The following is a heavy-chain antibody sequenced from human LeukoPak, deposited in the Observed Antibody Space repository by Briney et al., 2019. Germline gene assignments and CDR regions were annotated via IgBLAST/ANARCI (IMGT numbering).Heavy chain of an antibody. CDR2: ISSSSSTI. D-gene: IGHD4-17*01. V-gene: IGHV3-48*01. CDR3: ARQTYGDQGN. J-gene: IGHJ4*02. Sequence: PGGSLRLSCAASEFSVGSNYMTWVRQAPGKGLEWVSYISSSSSTIYYADSVKGRFTISRDNSKNTLYLQMNSLRAEDTAVYYCARQTYGDQGNWGQGTLVTVSS. CDR1: EFSVGSNY.